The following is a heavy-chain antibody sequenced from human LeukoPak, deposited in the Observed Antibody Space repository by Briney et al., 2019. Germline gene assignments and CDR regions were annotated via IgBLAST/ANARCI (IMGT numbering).Heavy chain of an antibody. Sequence: PSETLSLTCSVSGDSVSRSDSYWDWIRQSPGKGLEWIGTIYCSGRTYYSPSLKSRVTMSVDPSNNQFSLNLRSVTAADTALYYCARRRYYDGSGYLEWGQGTLLSVSS. D-gene: IGHD3-22*01. V-gene: IGHV4-39*01. J-gene: IGHJ1*01. CDR2: IYCSGRT. CDR1: GDSVSRSDSY. CDR3: ARRRYYDGSGYLE.